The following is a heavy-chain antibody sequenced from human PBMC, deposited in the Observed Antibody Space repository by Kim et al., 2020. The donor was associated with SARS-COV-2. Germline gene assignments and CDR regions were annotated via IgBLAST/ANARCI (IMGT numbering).Heavy chain of an antibody. D-gene: IGHD3-10*01. V-gene: IGHV3-33*01. Sequence: ADSVKSLFTISRDNSRNTVSLQMNSLRAEDTAVYYCARIYNGSGSDYYFDYWGQGTLVAVSS. CDR3: ARIYNGSGSDYYFDY. J-gene: IGHJ4*02.